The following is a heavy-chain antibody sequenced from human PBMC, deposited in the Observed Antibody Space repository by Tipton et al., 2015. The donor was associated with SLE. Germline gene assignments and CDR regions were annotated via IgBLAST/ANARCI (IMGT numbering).Heavy chain of an antibody. D-gene: IGHD6-13*01. CDR1: GVSFNNNY. Sequence: TLSLTCTFSGVSFNNNYWNWIRQPPGKGLEWIGYIYYSGSTNYNPSLKSRVTISVDTSKNQFSLKLSSVTAADTAVYYCARMYSSSWYYFDYWGQGTLVTVSS. CDR3: ARMYSSSWYYFDY. J-gene: IGHJ4*02. V-gene: IGHV4-59*01. CDR2: IYYSGST.